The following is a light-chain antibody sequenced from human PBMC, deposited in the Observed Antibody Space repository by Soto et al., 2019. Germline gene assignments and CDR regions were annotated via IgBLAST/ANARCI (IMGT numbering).Light chain of an antibody. V-gene: IGLV2-14*01. CDR2: EVS. Sequence: QSALTQPASVSGSPGQSITISCTGTSSDVGGHDYVSWYQEHPGKAPKLMIFEVSNRPSGVSNRFSGSKSGNTASLTISGLQAEDEADYYCSSYTTSNSLVVFGGGTKLT. CDR1: SSDVGGHDY. CDR3: SSYTTSNSLVV. J-gene: IGLJ2*01.